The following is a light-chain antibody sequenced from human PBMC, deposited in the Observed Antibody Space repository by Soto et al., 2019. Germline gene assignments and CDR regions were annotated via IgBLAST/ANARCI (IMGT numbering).Light chain of an antibody. CDR3: KQSDEHSIT. Sequence: ETVMTQSPGTLSVSLGERATLSCRASESVSIHLAWYQQKPGQGPRLLIYDKYTRATGNPGRLRGSGSGAEFTLSIRSLQSEDFALYYCKQSDEHSITFGQGTRLE. J-gene: IGKJ5*01. CDR1: ESVSIH. V-gene: IGKV3-15*01. CDR2: DKY.